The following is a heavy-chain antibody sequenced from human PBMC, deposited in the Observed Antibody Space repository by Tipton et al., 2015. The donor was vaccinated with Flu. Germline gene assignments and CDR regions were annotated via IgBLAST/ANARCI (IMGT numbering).Heavy chain of an antibody. D-gene: IGHD3-10*01. Sequence: TLSLTCTVSGGSFSSSYYYWGWIRQPPGKGLEWIGEINHSGSTNYNPSLKSRVTISVDTSKNQFSLKLSSVTAADTAVYYCASKFGSGYYWEPIDYWGQGTLVTVSS. V-gene: IGHV4-39*07. CDR3: ASKFGSGYYWEPIDY. CDR2: INHSGST. J-gene: IGHJ4*02. CDR1: GGSFSSSYYY.